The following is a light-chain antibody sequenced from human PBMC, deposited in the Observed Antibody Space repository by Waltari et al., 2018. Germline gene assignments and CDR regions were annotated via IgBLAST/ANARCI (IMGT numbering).Light chain of an antibody. J-gene: IGKJ1*01. V-gene: IGKV1-39*01. CDR2: AAS. CDR3: HPSYSIFWT. Sequence: DIQMTQSPSSLSASVGDRVTITCRASQTINTFLNWYQEKPGKAPKLLIYAASSMQTGFPSRCSGRGSCTEFYLTISSLLPEDFATYYCHPSYSIFWTFGQGTKVKIK. CDR1: QTINTF.